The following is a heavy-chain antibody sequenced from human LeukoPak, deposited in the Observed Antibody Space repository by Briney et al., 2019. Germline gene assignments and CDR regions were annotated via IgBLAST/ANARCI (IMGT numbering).Heavy chain of an antibody. V-gene: IGHV4-34*01. CDR1: GGSFSGYY. J-gene: IGHJ4*02. CDR3: ARGDFDY. CDR2: INHSGST. Sequence: SETLSLTCAVYGGSFSGYYWSWIRQPPGKGLEWIGEINHSGSTNYNPSLKSRVTISVDTSKNQFSLKLSSVTAADTAVYYCARGDFDYWGQGTLVTVSS.